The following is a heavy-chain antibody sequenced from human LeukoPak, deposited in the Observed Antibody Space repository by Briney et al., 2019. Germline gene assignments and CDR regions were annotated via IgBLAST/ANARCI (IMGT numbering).Heavy chain of an antibody. J-gene: IGHJ3*02. CDR1: GFTFNIYW. Sequence: GGSLRLSCAASGFTFNIYWMHWVRQAPGKGLVWVSRINGDGSSTTYADSVKGRFTISRDNAKNTLYLQMNSLRAEDTVVYYCARPQHGDLYAFDIWGQGTVVTVSS. CDR2: INGDGSST. V-gene: IGHV3-74*01. CDR3: ARPQHGDLYAFDI. D-gene: IGHD4-17*01.